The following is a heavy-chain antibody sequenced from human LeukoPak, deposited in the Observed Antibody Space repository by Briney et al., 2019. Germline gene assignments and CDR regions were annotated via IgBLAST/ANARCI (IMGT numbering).Heavy chain of an antibody. CDR2: IYYSGST. V-gene: IGHV4-59*12. J-gene: IGHJ6*03. CDR1: GGSISSYY. Sequence: SETLSLTCTVSGGSISSYYWSWIRQPPGKGLEWIGYIYYSGSTNYNPSLKSRVTIPVDTSKNQFSLKLSSVTAADTAVYYCARDRGRYYDFHMDVWGKGTTVTVSS. CDR3: ARDRGRYYDFHMDV. D-gene: IGHD3-3*01.